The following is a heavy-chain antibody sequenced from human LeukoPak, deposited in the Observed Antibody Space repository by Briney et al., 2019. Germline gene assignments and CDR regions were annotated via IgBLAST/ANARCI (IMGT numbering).Heavy chain of an antibody. J-gene: IGHJ6*02. D-gene: IGHD5-18*01. CDR2: ISYDGSNK. Sequence: GGSLRLSCAASGFTFSSYGMHWVRQAPGKGLEWVAVISYDGSNKYYVDSVKGRFTISRDNSKNTLYLQMNSLRAEDTAVYYCASLTYTAMVTQDYYGMDVWGQGTTVTVSS. CDR1: GFTFSSYG. CDR3: ASLTYTAMVTQDYYGMDV. V-gene: IGHV3-30*03.